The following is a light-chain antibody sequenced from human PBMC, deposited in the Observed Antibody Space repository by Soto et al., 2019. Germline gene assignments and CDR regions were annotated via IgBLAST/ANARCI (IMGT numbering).Light chain of an antibody. CDR1: QSISSW. V-gene: IGKV1-5*01. CDR2: DAS. Sequence: HVTKSPSAVSGSVAKKVTITWRASQSISSWLACYQQTPGKAPKLLIYDASSLESGVTSRFSGRGSGKEFSTTINSLQSEDFASYYSQQYKSFPKAFGRGTKVDIK. CDR3: QQYKSFPKA. J-gene: IGKJ1*01.